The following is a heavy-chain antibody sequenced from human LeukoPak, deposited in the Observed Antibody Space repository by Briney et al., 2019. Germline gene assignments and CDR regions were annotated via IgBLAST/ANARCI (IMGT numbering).Heavy chain of an antibody. CDR2: IYYSGST. V-gene: IGHV4-59*01. Sequence: SETLSLTCTVSGGSISSYYWSWIRQPPGKGLEWIGYIYYSGSTNYNPSLKSRVTISVDTSKNQFSLKLSSVTAADTAVYYCARETYDFWSGYYPYYYYYGMDVWGQGTTVTVSS. J-gene: IGHJ6*02. CDR3: ARETYDFWSGYYPYYYYYGMDV. CDR1: GGSISSYY. D-gene: IGHD3-3*01.